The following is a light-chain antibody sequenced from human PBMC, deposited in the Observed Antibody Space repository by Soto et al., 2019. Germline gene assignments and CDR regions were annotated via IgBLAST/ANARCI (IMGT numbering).Light chain of an antibody. Sequence: QSALTQPASVSGSPGQSITISCTGTSDDYVSWYQQHPGKAPKRMTYGVTNRPSGVSTRFSGSKSGNAAPLTISGLQTEDAADYYCSSYTSSKTHLFGTGTKLTVL. CDR1: SDDY. J-gene: IGLJ1*01. V-gene: IGLV2-14*01. CDR3: SSYTSSKTHL. CDR2: GVT.